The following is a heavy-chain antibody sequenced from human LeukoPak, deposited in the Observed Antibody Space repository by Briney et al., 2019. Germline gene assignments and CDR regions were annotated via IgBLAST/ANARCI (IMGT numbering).Heavy chain of an antibody. CDR1: GFTFSSYA. V-gene: IGHV3-23*01. Sequence: GGSLRLSCAASGFTFSSYAMSWVRQAPGKGLEWVSAISGSGGSTYYADSVKGRFTIPRDNSKNTLYLQMNSLRAEDTAVYYCAKGGSGSYNTYYYYYMDVWGKGTTVTVSS. CDR3: AKGGSGSYNTYYYYYMDV. D-gene: IGHD1-26*01. J-gene: IGHJ6*03. CDR2: ISGSGGST.